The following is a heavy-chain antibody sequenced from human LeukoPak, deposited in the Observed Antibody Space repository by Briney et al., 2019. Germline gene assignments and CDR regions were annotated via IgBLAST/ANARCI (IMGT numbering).Heavy chain of an antibody. CDR1: GYTFTSYY. V-gene: IGHV1-46*01. CDR2: INPSGGST. CDR3: ARDLRWFGESYFDY. J-gene: IGHJ4*02. D-gene: IGHD3-10*01. Sequence: GGSVKVSCKASGYTFTSYYIHWVRQAPGQGLECMGIINPSGGSTSYAQKFQGRVTMTRDMSTSTVYMELRSLRSDDTAVYYCARDLRWFGESYFDYWGQGTLVTVSS.